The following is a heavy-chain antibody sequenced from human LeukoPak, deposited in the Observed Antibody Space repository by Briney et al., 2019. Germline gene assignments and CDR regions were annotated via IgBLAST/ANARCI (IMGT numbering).Heavy chain of an antibody. CDR3: ARGSTGATPHFDY. V-gene: IGHV4-59*08. D-gene: IGHD2-8*02. CDR2: IYYSGST. CDR1: GGSISSYY. Sequence: SDTLSLTCTVSGGSISSYYCSWIRQPPGKGREWVGYIYYSGSTNYNPSRKGRVNQSVDTSKNHCSLKLSSVSAAHTAVYYCARGSTGATPHFDYWGQGTLVTVSS. J-gene: IGHJ4*02.